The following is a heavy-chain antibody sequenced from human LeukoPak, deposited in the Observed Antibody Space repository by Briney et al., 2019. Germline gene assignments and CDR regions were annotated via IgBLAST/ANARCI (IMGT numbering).Heavy chain of an antibody. J-gene: IGHJ4*02. V-gene: IGHV4-59*08. D-gene: IGHD6-6*01. CDR3: ARHRAYSSSSPFDY. CDR1: GGSISSYY. Sequence: PSETLSLTCTVSGGSISSYYWSWIRQPPGKGLEWIGYIYYSGSTNYNPSLKSRVTMFVDMSKNQFSLRLSSVTAADTAVYYCARHRAYSSSSPFDYWGQGTLVTVSS. CDR2: IYYSGST.